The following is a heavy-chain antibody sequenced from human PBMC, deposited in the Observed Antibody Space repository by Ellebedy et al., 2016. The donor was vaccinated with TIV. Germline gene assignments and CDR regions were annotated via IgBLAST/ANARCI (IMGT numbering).Heavy chain of an antibody. V-gene: IGHV1-46*01. CDR3: TRDRVVGVTTFVY. J-gene: IGHJ4*02. CDR2: IDPLGGTT. CDR1: GYIFSGYS. D-gene: IGHD4-17*01. Sequence: AASVKVSCKASGYIFSGYSMHWVRQAPGQGLEWMGIIDPLGGTTSYAENFQGRVSMTRDTSTSTVYMELISLRSEDSAVYYCTRDRVVGVTTFVYWGQGTVVTVSS.